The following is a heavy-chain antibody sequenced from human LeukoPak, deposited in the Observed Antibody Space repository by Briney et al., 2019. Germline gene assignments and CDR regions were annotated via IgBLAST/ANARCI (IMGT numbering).Heavy chain of an antibody. J-gene: IGHJ4*02. Sequence: SETLSLTCAVYGGSFSGYYWSWIRQPPGKGLEWLGEINHSGSTNYNPSLKSRVTISVDTSKNQFSLKLSSVTAADTAVYYCARGIFGVVIRTYYFDYWGQGTLVTVSS. CDR2: INHSGST. CDR1: GGSFSGYY. V-gene: IGHV4-34*01. CDR3: ARGIFGVVIRTYYFDY. D-gene: IGHD3-3*01.